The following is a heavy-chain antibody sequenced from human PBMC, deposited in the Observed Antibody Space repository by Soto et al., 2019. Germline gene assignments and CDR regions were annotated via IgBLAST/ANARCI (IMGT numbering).Heavy chain of an antibody. J-gene: IGHJ4*02. Sequence: GGSLRLSCAASGFTFSSYGMHWVRQAPGKGLEWVAVISYDGSNKYYADSVKGRFTISGDNSKNTLYLQMNSLRAEDTAVYYCAKEGEYYYDSSGYFDYWGQGTLVTVSS. CDR1: GFTFSSYG. D-gene: IGHD3-22*01. V-gene: IGHV3-30*18. CDR2: ISYDGSNK. CDR3: AKEGEYYYDSSGYFDY.